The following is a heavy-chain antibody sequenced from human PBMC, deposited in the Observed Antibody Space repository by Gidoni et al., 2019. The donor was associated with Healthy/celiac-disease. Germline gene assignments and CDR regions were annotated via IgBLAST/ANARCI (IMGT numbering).Heavy chain of an antibody. Sequence: QVQLVESGGGVVQPGRSLRLSCAPSGFTFSSYGMHWVRQAPGKGLEWVAVIWYDGRNKYYADSVKGRFTISRDNSKNTLYLQMNSLRAEDTAVYYCARDRGWGDLPDFDYWGQGTLVTVSS. J-gene: IGHJ4*02. CDR3: ARDRGWGDLPDFDY. V-gene: IGHV3-33*01. D-gene: IGHD2-21*02. CDR1: GFTFSSYG. CDR2: IWYDGRNK.